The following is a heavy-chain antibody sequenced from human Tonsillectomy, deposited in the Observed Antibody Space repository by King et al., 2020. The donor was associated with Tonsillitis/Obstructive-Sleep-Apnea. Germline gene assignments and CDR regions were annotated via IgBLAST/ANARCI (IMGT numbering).Heavy chain of an antibody. J-gene: IGHJ5*02. CDR1: GYTFTSYG. V-gene: IGHV1-18*01. CDR3: ARDLWFDP. CDR2: SSAYNGNT. Sequence: QLVQSGADVKKPGASVKVSCKASGYTFTSYGINWVRQAPGQGLEWMGWSSAYNGNTHYAQKFQGRVTMTRDTSTSKDYMGLRSLRSDDTAVYYCARDLWFDPWGQGTLVTVSS.